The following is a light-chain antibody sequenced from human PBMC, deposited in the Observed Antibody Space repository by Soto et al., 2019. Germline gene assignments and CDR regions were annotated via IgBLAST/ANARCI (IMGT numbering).Light chain of an antibody. J-gene: IGKJ1*01. CDR1: QSVSTNY. Sequence: EIVWTQSPGTLSLSPRERAALSCRASQSVSTNYLAWYQQKPGQAPRLLIYGASSRATGIPDRFSGSGSGTDFTLTISRLEPEDFAVYYCQQYGSSPRTFGQGTKVQIK. CDR3: QQYGSSPRT. CDR2: GAS. V-gene: IGKV3-20*01.